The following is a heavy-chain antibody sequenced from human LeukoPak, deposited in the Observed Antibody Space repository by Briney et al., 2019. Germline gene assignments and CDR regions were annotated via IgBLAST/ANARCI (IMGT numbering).Heavy chain of an antibody. CDR1: GGSISSGGYY. Sequence: KSSETLSLTCTVSGGSISSGGYYWSWIRQPPGKGLEWIGEINHSGSTNYNPSLKSRVTISVDTSKNQFSLKLSSVTAADTAVYYCARDSYATPFDYWGQGTLVTVSS. CDR2: INHSGST. CDR3: ARDSYATPFDY. V-gene: IGHV4-39*07. D-gene: IGHD5-18*01. J-gene: IGHJ4*02.